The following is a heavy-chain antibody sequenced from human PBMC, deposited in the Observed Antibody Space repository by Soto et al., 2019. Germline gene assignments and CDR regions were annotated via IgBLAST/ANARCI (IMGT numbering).Heavy chain of an antibody. D-gene: IGHD5-12*01. CDR2: INAGNGNT. J-gene: IGHJ5*02. Sequence: ASVKVSCKASGYTFTSYAIHWVRQAPGQRLEWMGWINAGNGNTKYSQKFQGRVTITRDTSASTAYMELSSLRSEDTAVYYCARSSSRNEATMSWFDPWGQGTLVTVS. CDR1: GYTFTSYA. CDR3: ARSSSRNEATMSWFDP. V-gene: IGHV1-3*01.